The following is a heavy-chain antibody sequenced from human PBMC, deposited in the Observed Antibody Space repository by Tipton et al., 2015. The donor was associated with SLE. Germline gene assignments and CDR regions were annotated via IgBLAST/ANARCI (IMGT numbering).Heavy chain of an antibody. Sequence: TLSLTCTVSGGSISSGSYYWSWIRKPAGKGLEWLGRIYTSGSTNYNPSLKSRVTISVDTSKNQFSLKLSSVTAADTAVYYCARAGEGVFDYWGQGTLVTVSS. CDR2: IYTSGST. CDR1: GGSISSGSYY. V-gene: IGHV4-61*02. CDR3: ARAGEGVFDY. D-gene: IGHD3-10*01. J-gene: IGHJ4*02.